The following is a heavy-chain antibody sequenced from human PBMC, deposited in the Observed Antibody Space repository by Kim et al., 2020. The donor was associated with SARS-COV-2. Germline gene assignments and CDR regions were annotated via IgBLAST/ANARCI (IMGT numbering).Heavy chain of an antibody. V-gene: IGHV1-18*01. J-gene: IGHJ4*02. D-gene: IGHD6-19*01. CDR2: ISAYNGNT. CDR3: ARDHSSGLYPGGY. Sequence: ASVKVSCKTSGYTFTSYGISWVRQAPGQGLEWMGWISAYNGNTNYAQKVQGRVTMTTDTSTSTAYMELRSLKSDDTAVYYCARDHSSGLYPGGYWGQGALVTVSS. CDR1: GYTFTSYG.